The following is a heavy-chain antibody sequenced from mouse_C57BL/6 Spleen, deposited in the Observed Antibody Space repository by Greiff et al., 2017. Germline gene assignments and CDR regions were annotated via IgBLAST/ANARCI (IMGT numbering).Heavy chain of an antibody. CDR3: ARHEGITTDWYVDV. V-gene: IGHV1-62-2*01. CDR2: FYPGSGGI. CDR1: GYTFTEYT. J-gene: IGHJ1*03. Sequence: VQLQQSGAELVKPGASVKLSCKASGYTFTEYTIHWVKKRSGQGLEWIGRFYPGSGGIKYTEKFKDKATLTEDKSSSTDYMELSRLTSGDSAVYFCARHEGITTDWYVDVWGTGTTLTVSS. D-gene: IGHD1-1*01.